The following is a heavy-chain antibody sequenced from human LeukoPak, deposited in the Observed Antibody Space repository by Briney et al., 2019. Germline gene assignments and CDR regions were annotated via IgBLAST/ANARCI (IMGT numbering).Heavy chain of an antibody. V-gene: IGHV3-48*03. CDR1: EFTFSSYE. CDR3: AREMIDALDI. J-gene: IGHJ3*02. CDR2: ISSSGSSI. D-gene: IGHD3-22*01. Sequence: GGSLRLSCATSEFTFSSYEMSWVRQAPGKGLEWVSYISSSGSSIYYADSVKGRFTISRDNAKNSLYLQMNSLRAEDTPVYYCAREMIDALDIWGQGTMVTVSS.